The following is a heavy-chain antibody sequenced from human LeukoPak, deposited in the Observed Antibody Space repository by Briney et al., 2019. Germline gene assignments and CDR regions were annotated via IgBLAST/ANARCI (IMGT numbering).Heavy chain of an antibody. Sequence: ASVKVSCKASGYTFTSHDINWVRQAPGQGVEWMGWISAYNGNTNYAQKLQGRVTMTTDTSTSTAYLELRSLRSDDTAVYYCARDRGDSSGYSPTPNFDYWGQGTLVTVSS. D-gene: IGHD3-22*01. CDR1: GYTFTSHD. V-gene: IGHV1-18*01. CDR2: ISAYNGNT. CDR3: ARDRGDSSGYSPTPNFDY. J-gene: IGHJ4*02.